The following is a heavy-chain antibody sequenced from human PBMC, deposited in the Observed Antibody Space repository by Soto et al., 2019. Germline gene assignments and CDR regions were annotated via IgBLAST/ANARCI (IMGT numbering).Heavy chain of an antibody. D-gene: IGHD3-22*01. CDR1: GFTFSSYS. CDR3: ARDPSTGYYDSSGYYRGAFDI. Sequence: GGSLRLSCAASGFTFSSYSMNWVRQAPGKELEWVSYISSSSSTIYYADSVKGRFTISRDNAKNSLYLQMNSLRDEDTAVYYCARDPSTGYYDSSGYYRGAFDIWGQGTMVTV. V-gene: IGHV3-48*02. J-gene: IGHJ3*02. CDR2: ISSSSSTI.